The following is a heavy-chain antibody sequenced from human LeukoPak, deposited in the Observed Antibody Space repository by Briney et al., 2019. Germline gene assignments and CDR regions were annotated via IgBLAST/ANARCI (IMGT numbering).Heavy chain of an antibody. D-gene: IGHD3-16*02. CDR3: ARGAYDYVWGSYRYDSLGDY. Sequence: SETLSLTCAVYGGSFSGYYWSWIRQPPGKRLEWIGEINHSGSTNYNPSLKSRVTISVDTSKNQLSLKLSSVTAADTAVYYCARGAYDYVWGSYRYDSLGDYWGQGTLVTVSS. CDR1: GGSFSGYY. V-gene: IGHV4-34*01. J-gene: IGHJ4*02. CDR2: INHSGST.